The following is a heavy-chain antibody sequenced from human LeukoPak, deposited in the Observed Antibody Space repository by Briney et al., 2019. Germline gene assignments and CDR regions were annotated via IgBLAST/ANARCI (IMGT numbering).Heavy chain of an antibody. J-gene: IGHJ4*02. D-gene: IGHD3-10*01. V-gene: IGHV3-9*01. CDR1: GFTFDDYA. Sequence: GGSLRLSCAASGFTFDDYAMHWVRQAPGKGLEWVSGISWNSGRIGYADSVKGRFTISRDNAKNSLYLQMNSLRAEDTALYYCAKDGVDYYGSGSYYTYWGQGTLVTVSS. CDR3: AKDGVDYYGSGSYYTY. CDR2: ISWNSGRI.